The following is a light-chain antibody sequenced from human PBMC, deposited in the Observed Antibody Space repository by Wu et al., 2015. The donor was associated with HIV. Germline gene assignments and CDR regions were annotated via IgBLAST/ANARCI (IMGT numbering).Light chain of an antibody. CDR2: DAS. CDR3: QQYGSSPRT. V-gene: IGKV3-20*01. CDR1: QSVSSNY. J-gene: IGKJ1*01. Sequence: EIVLTQSPGTLSLSPGERATLSCRTSQSVSSNYLVWYQQKPGHTPRLLIYDASTRATGIPDRFSGSGSGTDFTLTISRLEPEDSAVYYCQQYGSSPRTFGQGTKVEIK.